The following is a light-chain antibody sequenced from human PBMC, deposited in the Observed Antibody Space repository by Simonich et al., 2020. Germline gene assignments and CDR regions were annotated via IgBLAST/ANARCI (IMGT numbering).Light chain of an antibody. CDR2: EDS. V-gene: IGLV3-10*01. CDR1: ALPKKY. J-gene: IGLJ3*02. Sequence: SNELTQPPSVSVSPGQTARLTCSGDALPKKYAYWYQQKSGQAPVLVIYEDSKRPSWIPERFSGSSSGTMATLTISGAQVEDEADYYCYSTDSSGNHRGVFGGGTKLTVL. CDR3: YSTDSSGNHRGV.